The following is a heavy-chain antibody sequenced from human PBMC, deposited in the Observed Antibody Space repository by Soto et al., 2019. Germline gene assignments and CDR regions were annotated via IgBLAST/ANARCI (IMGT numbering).Heavy chain of an antibody. J-gene: IGHJ5*02. Sequence: QLQLVQSGAAVKKPGSSVKVSCKASGGTLNTYTISWVRQAPGQGLEWMGSILPFLGRTNYAKKFQGRVTITADQSTSTMELSGLRSEDTALYFCARDVTAMEALYHSDTGGQGTLVTVSS. CDR2: ILPFLGRT. D-gene: IGHD5-18*01. V-gene: IGHV1-69*08. CDR1: GGTLNTYT. CDR3: ARDVTAMEALYHSDT.